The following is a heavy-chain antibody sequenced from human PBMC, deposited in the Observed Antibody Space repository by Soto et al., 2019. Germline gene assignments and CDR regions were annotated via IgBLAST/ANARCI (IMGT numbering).Heavy chain of an antibody. Sequence: SETLSLTCTVSGGSISNYYWSWIRQPPGKGLEWIGQIYSDDGSTTYNPSLKSRATISVDTSKNQFSLELSSVTAADTAVYYCARRGFYDYWGRGTLVTVFS. V-gene: IGHV4-59*01. J-gene: IGHJ4*02. CDR3: ARRGFYDY. D-gene: IGHD3-10*01. CDR2: IYSDDGST. CDR1: GGSISNYY.